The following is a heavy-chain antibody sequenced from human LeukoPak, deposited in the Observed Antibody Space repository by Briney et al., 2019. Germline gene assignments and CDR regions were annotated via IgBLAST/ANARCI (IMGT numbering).Heavy chain of an antibody. CDR3: ARGYFDSSAHFGGYGVDV. J-gene: IGHJ6*02. CDR2: IYHSGST. D-gene: IGHD3-22*01. CDR1: GGSISSGGYS. V-gene: IGHV4-30-2*01. Sequence: TLSLTCAVSGGSISSGGYSWSRIRQPPGKGLEWIGYIYHSGSTYYNPSLKSRVTISVDRSKNQFSLKLSSVTAADTAMYYCARGYFDSSAHFGGYGVDVWGQGTTVTVSS.